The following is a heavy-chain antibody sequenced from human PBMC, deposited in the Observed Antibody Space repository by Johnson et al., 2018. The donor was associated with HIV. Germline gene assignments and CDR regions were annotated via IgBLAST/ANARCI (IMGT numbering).Heavy chain of an antibody. Sequence: VQLVESGGGWVQPGRSLRVSCAASGFTFDEYVIHWVRQAPGKGLEWVSGISWKSGNTGYADSVKGRFTISRDNAKNFVHLQMNSLRVEDTAVYFCGRGQTAYSGYDVPLDIWGQGTMVTVSS. CDR2: ISWKSGNT. CDR3: GRGQTAYSGYDVPLDI. V-gene: IGHV3-9*01. D-gene: IGHD5-12*01. CDR1: GFTFDEYV. J-gene: IGHJ3*02.